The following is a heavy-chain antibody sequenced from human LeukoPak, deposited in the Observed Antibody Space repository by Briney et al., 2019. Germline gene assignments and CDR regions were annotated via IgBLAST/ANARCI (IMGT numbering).Heavy chain of an antibody. Sequence: GGSLRLSCAASGFTFSSYSMNWVRQAPGKGLEWVSYISSSGSIIYYADSVKGRFTISRDNAKNSLYLQMNSLRAEDTAVYYCARGNDIWGQGTMVTVSS. CDR3: ARGNDI. CDR1: GFTFSSYS. CDR2: ISSSGSII. J-gene: IGHJ3*02. V-gene: IGHV3-48*04.